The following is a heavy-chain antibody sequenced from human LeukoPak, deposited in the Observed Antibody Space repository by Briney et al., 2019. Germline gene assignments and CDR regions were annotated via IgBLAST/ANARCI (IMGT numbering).Heavy chain of an antibody. V-gene: IGHV3-53*01. J-gene: IGHJ4*02. D-gene: IGHD6-13*01. CDR2: IYSGGST. CDR1: GFTVSSNY. CDR3: ARSGSDSSSLTFDY. Sequence: PGGSLRLSCAASGFTVSSNYMSWVRQAPGKGLEWVSVIYSGGSTYYADSVKGRFTISRDNSKNTLYLQMNSLRAEDTAVYYCARSGSDSSSLTFDYWDQGTLVTVSS.